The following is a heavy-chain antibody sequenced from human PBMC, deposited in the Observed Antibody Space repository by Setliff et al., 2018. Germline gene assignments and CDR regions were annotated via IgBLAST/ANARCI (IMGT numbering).Heavy chain of an antibody. V-gene: IGHV3-23*01. D-gene: IGHD3-3*01. CDR3: AKVGIFGGGYFDL. CDR1: GFTFSDYA. J-gene: IGHJ4*02. CDR2: ISGSAGSI. Sequence: GSLRLSCAASGFTFSDYAMSWVRQAPGKGLEWVSTISGSAGSIHLADSVKGRFTISRDNSKNTLYLQMSSLRAEDTAVYYCAKVGIFGGGYFDLWGLGTLVTVSS.